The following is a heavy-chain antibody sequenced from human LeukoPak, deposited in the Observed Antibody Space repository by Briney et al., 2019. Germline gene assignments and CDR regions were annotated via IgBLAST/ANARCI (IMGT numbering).Heavy chain of an antibody. D-gene: IGHD6-19*01. Sequence: PSETLSLTCTVSGYSISSGYYWGWIRQPPGKGLEWIGSIYHSGSTYYNPSLKSRVTISVDTSENQFSLKLSSVTAADTAVYYCARVVAVAGTSFDYWGQGTLVTVSS. CDR1: GYSISSGYY. V-gene: IGHV4-38-2*02. CDR3: ARVVAVAGTSFDY. J-gene: IGHJ4*02. CDR2: IYHSGST.